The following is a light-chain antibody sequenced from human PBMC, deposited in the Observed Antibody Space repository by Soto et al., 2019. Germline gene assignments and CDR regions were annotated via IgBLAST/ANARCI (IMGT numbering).Light chain of an antibody. CDR2: KAS. Sequence: DIQMTQSPSTLSASVGDRVTITCRASQNINSWLAWYQQKPGKAPKLLIYKASNLQSGVPSRFSGSGSGTEFTLTISSLQPDDFATYYCQQYETFSGTFGPGTKVDIK. J-gene: IGKJ1*01. V-gene: IGKV1-5*03. CDR3: QQYETFSGT. CDR1: QNINSW.